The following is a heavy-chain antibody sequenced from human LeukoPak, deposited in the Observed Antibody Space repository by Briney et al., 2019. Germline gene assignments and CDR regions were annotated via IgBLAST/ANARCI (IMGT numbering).Heavy chain of an antibody. J-gene: IGHJ6*03. CDR2: IIPIFCTA. Sequence: PVLASCKPSGGTFSSYAISYVRQAPEQRLKWMGGIIPIFCTANYPQKLHGRVTITTDESTSTAYMELSSLRSEDTAVYYCARVATDTGMVQCVCYYYYMDVWGKGTTVTVSS. CDR3: ARVATDTGMVQCVCYYYYMDV. D-gene: IGHD5-18*01. CDR1: GGTFSSYA. V-gene: IGHV1-69*05.